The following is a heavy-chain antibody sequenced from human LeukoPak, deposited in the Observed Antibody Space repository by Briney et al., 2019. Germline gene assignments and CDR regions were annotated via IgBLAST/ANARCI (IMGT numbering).Heavy chain of an antibody. CDR2: IYHSGST. Sequence: SETLSLTCAVSGYSISSGYYWGWIRQPPGKGLEWIGSIYHSGSTYYNPSLKSRVTISVDTSKNQFSLKLSSVTAADTAVYYCSRHDYDFWSGYGAPFDYWGRGTLVTVSS. V-gene: IGHV4-38-2*01. D-gene: IGHD3-3*01. CDR3: SRHDYDFWSGYGAPFDY. J-gene: IGHJ4*02. CDR1: GYSISSGYY.